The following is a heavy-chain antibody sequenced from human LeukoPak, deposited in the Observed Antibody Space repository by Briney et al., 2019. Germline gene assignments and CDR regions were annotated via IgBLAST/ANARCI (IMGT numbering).Heavy chain of an antibody. Sequence: GGSLRLSCAASGFTFSSYGMHWVRQAPGKGLEWVAVISYDGSNKYYADSVKGRFTISRDNSKNTLYLQMNSLRAEDTAVYYCARDFLKGTAAAGYFGYWGQGTLVTVSS. CDR2: ISYDGSNK. CDR1: GFTFSSYG. J-gene: IGHJ4*02. V-gene: IGHV3-30*03. D-gene: IGHD6-13*01. CDR3: ARDFLKGTAAAGYFGY.